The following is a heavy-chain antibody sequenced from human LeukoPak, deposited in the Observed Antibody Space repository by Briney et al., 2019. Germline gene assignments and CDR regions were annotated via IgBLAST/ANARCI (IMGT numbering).Heavy chain of an antibody. D-gene: IGHD3-16*02. J-gene: IGHJ3*01. CDR2: IYYSGLT. Sequence: PSETLSLTCAVSGGSISSSSYSWGSIRQPPGKGLVWIGTIYYSGLTYYNPSLMSRITISVDTSKDQFSLRLSSVTAADTAMYYCARNATSRSFDVWGQGTMVTVSS. CDR3: ARNATSRSFDV. CDR1: GGSISSSSYS. V-gene: IGHV4-39*01.